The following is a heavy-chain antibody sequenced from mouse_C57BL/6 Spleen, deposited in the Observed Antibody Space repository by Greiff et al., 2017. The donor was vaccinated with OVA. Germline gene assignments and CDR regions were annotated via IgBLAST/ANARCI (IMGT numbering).Heavy chain of an antibody. D-gene: IGHD1-1*01. CDR3: ARTCTTVGAGDAMDY. J-gene: IGHJ4*01. CDR2: IDPSDSYT. Sequence: QVQLQQPGAELVMPGASVKLSCKASGYTFTSYWMHWVKQRPGQGLEWIGEIDPSDSYTNYNQKFKGKSTLTVDKSSSTAYMQLSSLTSEDSAVYYCARTCTTVGAGDAMDYWGQGTSVTVSS. CDR1: GYTFTSYW. V-gene: IGHV1-69*01.